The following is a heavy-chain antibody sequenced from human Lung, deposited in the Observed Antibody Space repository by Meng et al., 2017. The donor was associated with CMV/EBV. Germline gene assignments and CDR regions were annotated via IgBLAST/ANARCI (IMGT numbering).Heavy chain of an antibody. D-gene: IGHD2-15*01. CDR1: GFTVSSHY. Sequence: GGSLRLXCVASGFTVSSHYISWVRRAPGQGLEWVSVIYNVGNTYYADSVKGRFTVARDNSKNTLYLQMNTLRPEDTAVYYCANGHCSGAICSGAFDIWGQGXMVTVSS. CDR2: IYNVGNT. CDR3: ANGHCSGAICSGAFDI. J-gene: IGHJ3*02. V-gene: IGHV3-53*01.